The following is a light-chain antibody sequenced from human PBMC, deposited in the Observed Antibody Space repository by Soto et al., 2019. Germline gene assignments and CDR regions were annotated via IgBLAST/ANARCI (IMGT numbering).Light chain of an antibody. Sequence: QSALTQPASVSGSPGQSTTISCTGTSSDVGDYNYVSWYQQRPDKAPKLMIYDVNNRPSGVSNRFSGSKSGNTASLTISGLQAEDEADYYCSSYTSSITYVFGTGTKLTVL. CDR2: DVN. V-gene: IGLV2-14*01. J-gene: IGLJ1*01. CDR1: SSDVGDYNY. CDR3: SSYTSSITYV.